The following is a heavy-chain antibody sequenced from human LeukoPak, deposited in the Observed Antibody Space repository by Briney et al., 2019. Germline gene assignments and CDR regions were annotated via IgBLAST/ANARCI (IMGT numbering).Heavy chain of an antibody. D-gene: IGHD2-15*01. J-gene: IGHJ3*02. CDR2: TYYRSKWYN. V-gene: IGHV6-1*01. CDR1: GDSVSSNSAT. Sequence: SQTLSLTCAISGDSVSSNSATWNWIRQSPSRGLEWLGRTYYRSKWYNDYAVSVKSRVSIKPDTSKNQFSLQLSSVTPEDTAMYFCVRDPPAAGQTLNAFDIWGQGAMVTVSS. CDR3: VRDPPAAGQTLNAFDI.